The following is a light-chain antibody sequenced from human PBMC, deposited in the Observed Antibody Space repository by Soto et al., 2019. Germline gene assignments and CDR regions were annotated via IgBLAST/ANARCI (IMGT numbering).Light chain of an antibody. Sequence: DIQMTQSPSSLSASVGDRVTISCRASRTIDTYVDWYQQKPGKAPDLLIYLASTLQVGVPWRFSCSGFGSDFPFSISRLQPEDFATYYCHQSYKPPNRLGQW. CDR1: RTIDTY. V-gene: IGKV1-39*01. J-gene: IGKJ1*01. CDR2: LAS. CDR3: HQSYKPPNR.